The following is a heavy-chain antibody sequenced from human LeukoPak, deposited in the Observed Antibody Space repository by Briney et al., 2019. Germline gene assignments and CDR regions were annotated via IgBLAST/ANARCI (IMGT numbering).Heavy chain of an antibody. CDR1: GGSISSSTYY. D-gene: IGHD6-19*01. V-gene: IGHV4-39*01. Sequence: PSETLSLTCTVSGGSISSSTYYWGWLRQPPGKGLEWIGSIYYSGNTYYNPSLKSRVAISVDTSKNQFSLKLSSVTAADMAVYFCARTPYSSGWYYWFDPWGQGTRVTVSS. CDR3: ARTPYSSGWYYWFDP. CDR2: IYYSGNT. J-gene: IGHJ5*02.